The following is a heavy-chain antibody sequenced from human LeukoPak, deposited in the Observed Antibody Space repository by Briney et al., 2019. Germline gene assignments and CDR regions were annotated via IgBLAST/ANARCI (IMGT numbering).Heavy chain of an antibody. Sequence: GGSLRLSCAASGFTFSSYGMHWVRQAPGKGLEWVAFIRYDGSNKYYADSVKGRFTISRDNSKNTLYLQMNSLRAEDTAVYYCAKSTAVGATPWTFFDYWGQGTLVTVSS. J-gene: IGHJ4*02. CDR2: IRYDGSNK. D-gene: IGHD1-26*01. CDR1: GFTFSSYG. CDR3: AKSTAVGATPWTFFDY. V-gene: IGHV3-30*02.